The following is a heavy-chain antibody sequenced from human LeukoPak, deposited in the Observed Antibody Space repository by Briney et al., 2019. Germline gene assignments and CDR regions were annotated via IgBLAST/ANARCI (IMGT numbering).Heavy chain of an antibody. CDR1: GGTFSSYA. V-gene: IGHV1-69*04. Sequence: SVKVSCKASGGTFSSYAISWVRQAPGQGLEWMGRIIPILGIANYAQKFQGRVTITADKSTSTAYMELSSLRSEDTAVYYCARNHYYDSSGYYYVDYFDYWGQGTLVTVSS. CDR2: IIPILGIA. J-gene: IGHJ4*02. CDR3: ARNHYYDSSGYYYVDYFDY. D-gene: IGHD3-22*01.